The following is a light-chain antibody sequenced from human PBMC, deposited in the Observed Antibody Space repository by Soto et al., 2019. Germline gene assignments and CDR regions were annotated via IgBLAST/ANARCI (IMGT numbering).Light chain of an antibody. CDR2: EVT. J-gene: IGLJ2*01. V-gene: IGLV2-14*01. CDR1: SSDVGGYNY. Sequence: QSALTQPASVSGSPGQSITISCTGTSSDVGGYNYVSWYQQHPGKAPKLMIYEVTNRPSGVSSRFSGSKSGNTASLTISGLQAEAEADYYCASYTGSSTLLLFGGGTKLTVL. CDR3: ASYTGSSTLLL.